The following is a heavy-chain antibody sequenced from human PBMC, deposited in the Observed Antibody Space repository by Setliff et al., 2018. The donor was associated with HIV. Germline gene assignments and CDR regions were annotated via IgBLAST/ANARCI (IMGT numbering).Heavy chain of an antibody. CDR2: IIPIFGTA. CDR1: GDTFSSYG. J-gene: IGHJ4*02. D-gene: IGHD1-26*01. V-gene: IGHV1-69*13. CDR3: TRRRELPERRAEFDS. Sequence: SVKVSCKASGDTFSSYGFHWVRQAPRQGLEWMGDIIPIFGTANYAQKFQGRVTITADEYMSTAYMELTSLTSEDTAVYCWTRRRELPERRAEFDSWGQGTLVTVSS.